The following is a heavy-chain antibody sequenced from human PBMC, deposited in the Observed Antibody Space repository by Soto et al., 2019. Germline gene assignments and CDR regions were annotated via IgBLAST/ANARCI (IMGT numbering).Heavy chain of an antibody. CDR3: ARAPGPYYYDSSGYYLDY. D-gene: IGHD3-22*01. Sequence: SETLSLTCTVSGGSISSGDYYWSWIRQPPGKGLEWIGYIYYSGSTYYNPSLKSRVTISVDTSKNQFSLKLSSVTAADTAVYYCARAPGPYYYDSSGYYLDYWGQGTLVTVSS. CDR1: GGSISSGDYY. J-gene: IGHJ4*02. V-gene: IGHV4-30-4*01. CDR2: IYYSGST.